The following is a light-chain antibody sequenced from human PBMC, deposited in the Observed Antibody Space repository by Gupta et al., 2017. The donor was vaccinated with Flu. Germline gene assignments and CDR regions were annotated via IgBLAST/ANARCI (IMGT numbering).Light chain of an antibody. CDR1: ALSTQY. CDR2: KDT. V-gene: IGLV3-25*02. CDR3: QSRGSSDSWV. Sequence: SSELTQPPSVSVSPGQTASITCSGDALSTQYAYWYQQKAGQAPILVLFKDTERPSGIPERISGSRSETTVTVTITAVQAEEEADYFCQSRGSSDSWVFGAGTRLTVL. J-gene: IGLJ3*02.